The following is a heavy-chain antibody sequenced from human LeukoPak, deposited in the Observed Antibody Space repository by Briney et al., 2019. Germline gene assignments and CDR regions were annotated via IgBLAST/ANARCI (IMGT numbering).Heavy chain of an antibody. CDR3: ARGARAISYGSGSYFKVLCY. CDR2: INTNTGNP. CDR1: GYTFTSYA. J-gene: IGHJ4*02. V-gene: IGHV7-4-1*02. D-gene: IGHD3-10*01. Sequence: GASVKVSCKASGYTFTSYAMYWVRQAPGQGLEWTGWINTNTGNPTYAQGFTGRFVFSLDTSVSTAYLQISSLKAEDTAVYYCARGARAISYGSGSYFKVLCYWGQGTLVTVSS.